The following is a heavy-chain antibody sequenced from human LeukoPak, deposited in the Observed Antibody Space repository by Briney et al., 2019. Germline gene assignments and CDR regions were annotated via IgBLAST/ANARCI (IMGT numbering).Heavy chain of an antibody. Sequence: SETLSLTCAVSGGSISSGGYSWSWIRQPPGKGLEWIGYIYHSGSTYYNPSLKSRVTISVDRSKNQFSLKLSSVTAADTAVYYCARRRYVDYVDYWGQGTLVTVSS. J-gene: IGHJ4*02. CDR3: ARRRYVDYVDY. CDR2: IYHSGST. D-gene: IGHD3-16*01. CDR1: GGSISSGGYS. V-gene: IGHV4-30-2*01.